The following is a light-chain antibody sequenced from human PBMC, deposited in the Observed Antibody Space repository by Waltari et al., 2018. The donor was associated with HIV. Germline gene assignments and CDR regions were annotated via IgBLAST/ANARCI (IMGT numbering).Light chain of an antibody. CDR3: QQYGSSPRT. Sequence: EIVLTQSPGTLSLSPGVRVTLSCRASQSVSSGYLAWYQQKPGQAPRLLIYGVSSRATGISDRFSGSGFGTDFTLTISRLEPEDFAVYYCQQYGSSPRTFGQGTKVEIK. J-gene: IGKJ1*01. CDR2: GVS. CDR1: QSVSSGY. V-gene: IGKV3-20*01.